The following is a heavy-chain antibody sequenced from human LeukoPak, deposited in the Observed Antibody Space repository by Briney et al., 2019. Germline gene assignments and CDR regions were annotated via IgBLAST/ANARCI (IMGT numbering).Heavy chain of an antibody. D-gene: IGHD5-18*01. J-gene: IGHJ4*02. CDR3: ARCSAIQLWFYY. CDR2: INHTGST. Sequence: SETLSLTCAVYGGSFSGYYWSWIRQPPGKGLEWIGEINHTGSTNYNPSLKSRVTISVDTSKNQFSLKLSSVTAADTAVYYCARCSAIQLWFYYWGQGTLVTVSS. CDR1: GGSFSGYY. V-gene: IGHV4-34*01.